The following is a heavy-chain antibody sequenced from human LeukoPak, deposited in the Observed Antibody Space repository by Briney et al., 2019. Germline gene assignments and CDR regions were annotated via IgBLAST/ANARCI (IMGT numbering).Heavy chain of an antibody. Sequence: GRSLRLSCAASGFTFSSYGMHWVRQAPGKGLEWVAVIWYDGSNKYYADSVKGRFTISRDNSKNTLYLQMNNLRAEDTAVYYCARARGTAIHDYWGQGTLVTVSS. V-gene: IGHV3-33*01. J-gene: IGHJ4*02. CDR3: ARARGTAIHDY. CDR2: IWYDGSNK. CDR1: GFTFSSYG. D-gene: IGHD5-18*01.